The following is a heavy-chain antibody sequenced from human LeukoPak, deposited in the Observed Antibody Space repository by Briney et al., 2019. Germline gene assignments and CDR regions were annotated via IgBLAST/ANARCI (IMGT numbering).Heavy chain of an antibody. CDR3: ASTWMVRYYFDY. J-gene: IGHJ4*02. CDR2: ISGDGGST. V-gene: IGHV3-23*01. Sequence: GGSLRLSCAASGFTFTHYAMNWVRQAPGKGLEWVSTISGDGGSTYYADSEKGRFTISRDNSKNTLYLQMNSLRAEDTAVYYCASTWMVRYYFDYWGQGTLVTVSS. CDR1: GFTFTHYA. D-gene: IGHD3-10*01.